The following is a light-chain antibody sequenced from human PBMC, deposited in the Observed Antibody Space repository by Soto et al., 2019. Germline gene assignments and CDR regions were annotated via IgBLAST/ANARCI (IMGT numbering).Light chain of an antibody. Sequence: SYELTQPPSVSVAPGKTARITCGGNNIGSKSVHWYQQKPGQAPVLVIYYDSERPSGIPERFSGSNSGNTATLTISRVEAGDEADYYCQVWDSSSDHRVFGGGTKVTVL. CDR2: YDS. V-gene: IGLV3-21*04. CDR1: NIGSKS. CDR3: QVWDSSSDHRV. J-gene: IGLJ3*02.